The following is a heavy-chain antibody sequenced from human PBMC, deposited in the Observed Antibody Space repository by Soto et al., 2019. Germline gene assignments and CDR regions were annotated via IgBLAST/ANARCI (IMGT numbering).Heavy chain of an antibody. CDR1: GYTFTSYG. V-gene: IGHV1-18*01. J-gene: IGHJ6*02. Sequence: ASVKVSCKASGYTFTSYGISWVRQAPGQGPEWMGWISAYNGNTNYAQELQGRVTMTTDTSTSTAYMELRSLRSDDTAVYYCARDLGAIYDILTGYGMDVWGQGTTVTVSS. D-gene: IGHD3-9*01. CDR2: ISAYNGNT. CDR3: ARDLGAIYDILTGYGMDV.